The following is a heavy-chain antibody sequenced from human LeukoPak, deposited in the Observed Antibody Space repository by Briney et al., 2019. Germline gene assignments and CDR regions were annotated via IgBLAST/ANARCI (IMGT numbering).Heavy chain of an antibody. CDR1: GFTFSSYD. Sequence: GGSLRLSCAASGFTFSSYDMSWVRQAPGKGLEWVSAISGSGGSTYYADSVKGRFTISRDNSKNTLYLQMNSLRAEDTAVYYCAKVPSVGYCSGGSCFHDYWGQGTLVTVSS. D-gene: IGHD2-15*01. V-gene: IGHV3-23*01. CDR3: AKVPSVGYCSGGSCFHDY. CDR2: ISGSGGST. J-gene: IGHJ4*02.